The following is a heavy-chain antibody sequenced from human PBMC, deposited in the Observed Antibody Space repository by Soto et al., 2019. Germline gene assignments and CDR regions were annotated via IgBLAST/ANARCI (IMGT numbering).Heavy chain of an antibody. CDR3: ARWGLGYCSSTSCYRAFDI. Sequence: SETLSLTCTVSGGSISSYYWSWIRQPPGKGLEWIGYIYYSGSTNYNPSLKSRVTISVDTSKNQFSLKLSSVTAADTAVYYCARWGLGYCSSTSCYRAFDIWGQGTMVTVSS. D-gene: IGHD2-2*01. CDR1: GGSISSYY. J-gene: IGHJ3*02. V-gene: IGHV4-59*01. CDR2: IYYSGST.